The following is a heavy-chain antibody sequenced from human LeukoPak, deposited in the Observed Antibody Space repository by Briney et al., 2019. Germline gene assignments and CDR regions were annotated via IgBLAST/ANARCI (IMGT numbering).Heavy chain of an antibody. Sequence: ASVKVSCKASGYTFTGYYMHWVRQAPGQGLEWMGGINPNSGGTNYAQKFQGRVTMTRDTSISTAYMELSRLRSDDTAVYYCARDLEAGYYDSSGYSVRGAFDYWGQGTLVTVSS. J-gene: IGHJ4*02. V-gene: IGHV1-2*02. CDR1: GYTFTGYY. D-gene: IGHD3-22*01. CDR3: ARDLEAGYYDSSGYSVRGAFDY. CDR2: INPNSGGT.